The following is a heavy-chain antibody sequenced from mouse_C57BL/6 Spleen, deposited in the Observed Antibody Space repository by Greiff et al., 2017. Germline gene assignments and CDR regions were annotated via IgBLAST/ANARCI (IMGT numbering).Heavy chain of an antibody. V-gene: IGHV1-15*01. D-gene: IGHD1-1*01. CDR1: GYTFTDYE. CDR3: TRRRSYYFDY. Sequence: QVQLQQSGAELVRPGASVTLSCKASGYTFTDYEMHWVKQTPVHGLEWIGAIDPETGGTAYNQKFKGTAILTADKYSSTAYMELRSLTSEDSAVYYCTRRRSYYFDYWGQGTTLTVSS. J-gene: IGHJ2*01. CDR2: IDPETGGT.